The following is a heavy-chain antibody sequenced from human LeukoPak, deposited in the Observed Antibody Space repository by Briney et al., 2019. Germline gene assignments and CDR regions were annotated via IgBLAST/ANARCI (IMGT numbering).Heavy chain of an antibody. D-gene: IGHD2-2*01. Sequence: ASVKVSCKASGYTFTGYYMHWVRQAPGQGLGWMGWINPNSGGTNYAQKFQGRVTMTRDTSISTAYMELSRLRSDDTAVYYCARDFRHIVVVPAAYNWFDPWGQGTLVTVSS. CDR1: GYTFTGYY. V-gene: IGHV1-2*02. CDR2: INPNSGGT. CDR3: ARDFRHIVVVPAAYNWFDP. J-gene: IGHJ5*02.